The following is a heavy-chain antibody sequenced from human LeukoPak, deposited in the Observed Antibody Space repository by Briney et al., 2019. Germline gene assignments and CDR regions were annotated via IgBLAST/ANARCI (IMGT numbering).Heavy chain of an antibody. D-gene: IGHD5-18*01. J-gene: IGHJ4*02. V-gene: IGHV4-61*08. Sequence: SETLSLTCTVSGDPISGYSDYKWTWIRQPPGRGLEWIGYVYYHGNTNYNPSLRSRVIISVDTSKNQFSLRLSSVTAADTAVYYCAREYSAFDYWGQGALVTVSS. CDR2: VYYHGNT. CDR1: GDPISGYSDY. CDR3: AREYSAFDY.